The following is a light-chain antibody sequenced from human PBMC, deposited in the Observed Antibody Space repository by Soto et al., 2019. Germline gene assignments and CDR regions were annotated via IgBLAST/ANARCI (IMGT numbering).Light chain of an antibody. CDR2: GAS. CDR3: QQYNNWPWA. Sequence: EIVMTQSPATLSVSPGERATLSCRASQSVSSNLAWYQQKPGQAPRLLIYGASTRATGITARFSGSGSGTEFTLXXGSLQSEDFAVYYXQQYNNWPWAFGQGTKVEIK. CDR1: QSVSSN. V-gene: IGKV3-15*01. J-gene: IGKJ1*01.